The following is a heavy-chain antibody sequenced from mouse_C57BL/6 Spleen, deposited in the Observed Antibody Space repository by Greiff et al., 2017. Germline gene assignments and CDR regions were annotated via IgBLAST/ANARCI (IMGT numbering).Heavy chain of an antibody. D-gene: IGHD4-1*01. J-gene: IGHJ1*03. CDR2: IDPEDGET. CDR3: SRWELEAWYFDV. V-gene: IGHV14-2*01. CDR1: GFNIKDYY. Sequence: DVQLVESGAELVKPGASVKLSCTASGFNIKDYYMHWVKQRTEQGLEWIGRIDPEDGETTYAPKFQGKATIPADTSSNTAYLQLRRLTSEDTAVYYCSRWELEAWYFDVWGTGTTVTVSS.